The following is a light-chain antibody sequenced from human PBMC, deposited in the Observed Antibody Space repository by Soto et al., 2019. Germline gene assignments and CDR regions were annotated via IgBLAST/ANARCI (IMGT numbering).Light chain of an antibody. CDR2: LTY. V-gene: IGKV1-39*01. CDR1: RNIGNY. CDR3: QQSYSTPYS. Sequence: DIQMTQSPSSLSASVGDRVTITCRASRNIGNYLNWYQQKPESAPKLLIYLTYSLQSGVQSRFSGSGSGTDFTLTIRSLQPEDFATYYCQQSYSTPYSFGQGTKVDIK. J-gene: IGKJ2*01.